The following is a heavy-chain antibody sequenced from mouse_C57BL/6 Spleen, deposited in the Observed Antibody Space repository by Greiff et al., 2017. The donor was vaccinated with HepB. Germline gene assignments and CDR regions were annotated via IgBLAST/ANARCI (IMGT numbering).Heavy chain of an antibody. V-gene: IGHV7-1*01. CDR3: ARDAWVRDEWYFDV. CDR2: SRNKANDYTT. CDR1: GFTFSDFY. D-gene: IGHD2-13*01. J-gene: IGHJ1*03. Sequence: EVQGVESGGGLVQSGRSLRLSCATSGFTFSDFYMEWVRQAPGKGLEWIAASRNKANDYTTEYSASVKGRFIVSRDTSQSILYLQMNALRAEDTAIYYCARDAWVRDEWYFDVWGTGTTVTVSS.